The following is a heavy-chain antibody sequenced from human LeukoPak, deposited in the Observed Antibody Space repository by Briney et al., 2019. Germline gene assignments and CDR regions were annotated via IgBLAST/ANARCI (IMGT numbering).Heavy chain of an antibody. CDR2: ISWDSGSI. J-gene: IGHJ4*02. V-gene: IGHV3-9*01. CDR3: AKDVGAYYYDSSGYYYGG. CDR1: GFTFDDYA. Sequence: GRSLRLSCAASGFTFDDYAMPWVRQAPGKGLECVSGISWDSGSIGYADSVKGRFTISRDHAKNSLSLPMTRLRAEDTALDYCAKDVGAYYYDSSGYYYGGWGQGTLVTVSS. D-gene: IGHD3-22*01.